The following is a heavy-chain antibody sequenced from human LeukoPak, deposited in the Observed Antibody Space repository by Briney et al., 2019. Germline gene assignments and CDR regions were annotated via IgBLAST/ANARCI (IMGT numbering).Heavy chain of an antibody. V-gene: IGHV4-61*01. CDR1: GGSVSSGYSY. D-gene: IGHD3-10*01. CDR2: IYYSGST. J-gene: IGHJ4*02. CDR3: ARAETYYNYFYN. Sequence: SETLSLTCTVSGGSVSSGYSYWSWIRQPPGKGPEWIGYIYYSGSTKYKPSFKSRVTISGDTSKNQFSLRLSSVTAADTAVYYCARAETYYNYFYNWGQGTLVIVSS.